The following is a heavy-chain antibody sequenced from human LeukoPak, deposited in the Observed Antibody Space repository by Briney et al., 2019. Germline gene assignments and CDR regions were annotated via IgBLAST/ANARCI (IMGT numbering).Heavy chain of an antibody. V-gene: IGHV1-18*01. CDR3: ARDPTYCSGGSCYSSDAFDI. D-gene: IGHD2-15*01. CDR1: GYTFTSYG. J-gene: IGHJ3*02. CDR2: ISAYNGNT. Sequence: ASVKVSCKASGYTFTSYGISWVRQAPGQGLEWMGWISAYNGNTNYAQKLQGRITMTTDTSTSTAYMELRSLRSDDTAVYYCARDPTYCSGGSCYSSDAFDIWGQGTMVTVSS.